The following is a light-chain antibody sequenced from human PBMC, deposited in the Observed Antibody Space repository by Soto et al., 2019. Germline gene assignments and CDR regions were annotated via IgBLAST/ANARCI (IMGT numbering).Light chain of an antibody. V-gene: IGKV3-20*01. Sequence: EIVLTQSPGTLSLSPGERATLSCRASQSVSSSYLAWYQQKPGQAPRLLIYGASSRATGIPDRFRGSGSGTDVTLTISRLEPEDFAVYYCQQYGNSPRTFGQGTKLEIK. CDR3: QQYGNSPRT. CDR1: QSVSSSY. CDR2: GAS. J-gene: IGKJ2*02.